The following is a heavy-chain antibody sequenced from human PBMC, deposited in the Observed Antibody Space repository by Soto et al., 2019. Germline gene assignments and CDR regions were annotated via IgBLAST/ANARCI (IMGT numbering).Heavy chain of an antibody. CDR2: ILYDGSNK. V-gene: IGHV3-33*01. CDR1: GFTFSNYG. CDR3: AGGTSYFDY. D-gene: IGHD3-16*01. Sequence: QVQLVESGGGVVQPGRSLRLSCAASGFTFSNYGMHWARQAPGKGLEWVAAILYDGSNKYYADSVKGRFTISRDNSKNTLYLQMNSLRAEDTAVYYCAGGTSYFDYSGQGTQVTVSS. J-gene: IGHJ4*02.